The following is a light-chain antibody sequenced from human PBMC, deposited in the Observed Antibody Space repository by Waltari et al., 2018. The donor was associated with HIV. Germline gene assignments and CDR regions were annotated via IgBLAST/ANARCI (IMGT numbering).Light chain of an antibody. V-gene: IGKV3-20*01. CDR3: QQYGSSPWT. Sequence: EIVLTQSPGTLSLSPGDRATLSCRASQSVSSSYLACYQQKPGQAPRLLIYGASSRATGIPDRFSGSGSGTDFTLTISRLGPEDFAVYYCQQYGSSPWTFGQGTKVEIK. CDR2: GAS. J-gene: IGKJ1*01. CDR1: QSVSSSY.